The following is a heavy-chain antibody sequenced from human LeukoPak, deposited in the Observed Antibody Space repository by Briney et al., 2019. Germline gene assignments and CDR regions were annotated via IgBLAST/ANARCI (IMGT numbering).Heavy chain of an antibody. J-gene: IGHJ6*02. CDR3: TTDQWELRQIYYYYGMDV. Sequence: GGSLRLSCAASGFTFSNAWMSWVRQAPGKGLEWVGRIKSKTDGGTTDYAAPVKGRFTISRDDSKNTLYLQMNSLKTEDTAVYYCTTDQWELRQIYYYYGMDVWGQGTTVTVSS. V-gene: IGHV3-15*01. D-gene: IGHD1-26*01. CDR1: GFTFSNAW. CDR2: IKSKTDGGTT.